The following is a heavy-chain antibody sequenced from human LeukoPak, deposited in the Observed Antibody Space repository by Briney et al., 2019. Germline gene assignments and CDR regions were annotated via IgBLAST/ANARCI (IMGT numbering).Heavy chain of an antibody. CDR3: ARDISGYDY. V-gene: IGHV3-53*01. J-gene: IGHJ4*02. Sequence: GCSNYMSGLLRELGGGLELVSVIHSGGSTYYADSVKGRFTISRDNSKNTLYLQMNSLRAEDTAVYYCARDISGYDYWGQGTLVTVSS. CDR2: IHSGGST. D-gene: IGHD5-12*01. CDR1: GCSNY.